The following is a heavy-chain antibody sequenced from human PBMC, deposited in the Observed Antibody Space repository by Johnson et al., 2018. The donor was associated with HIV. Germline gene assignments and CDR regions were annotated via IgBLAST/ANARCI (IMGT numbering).Heavy chain of an antibody. D-gene: IGHD3-10*01. J-gene: IGHJ3*02. CDR1: GFTFDDYG. V-gene: IGHV3-20*04. CDR2: INWNGGST. CDR3: ARVWYVYGSGSLSDAFDI. Sequence: VQLVESGGGVVRPGGSLRLSCAASGFTFDDYGMSWVRQAPGKGLEWVSGINWNGGSTGYADSVKGRFTISRDNAKNSLYLQMNSLRDDDTAMYYCARVWYVYGSGSLSDAFDIWGQGTVVTVSS.